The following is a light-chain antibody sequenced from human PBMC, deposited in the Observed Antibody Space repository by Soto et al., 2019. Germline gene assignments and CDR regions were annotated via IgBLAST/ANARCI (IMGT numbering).Light chain of an antibody. Sequence: QSVLTQPPSVSAAPGQKVTISCSGSSSNIGGNSVSWYQQLPGTVPKLLIYDDNKRPSGIPDRFSGSKSGTSATLGITGFQTGDEADYHCGSWDISLSAYVFGTGTKVTVL. V-gene: IGLV1-51*01. J-gene: IGLJ1*01. CDR2: DDN. CDR3: GSWDISLSAYV. CDR1: SSNIGGNS.